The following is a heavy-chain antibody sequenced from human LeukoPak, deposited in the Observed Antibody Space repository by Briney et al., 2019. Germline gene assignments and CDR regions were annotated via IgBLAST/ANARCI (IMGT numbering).Heavy chain of an antibody. CDR1: GFTFSTYE. J-gene: IGHJ3*02. D-gene: IGHD2-2*01. CDR3: ARDQHCSSISCFNTFDI. CDR2: ISSDGSDK. V-gene: IGHV3-30*01. Sequence: PGRSLRLSCAGSGFTFSTYEMHWVRQALGKGLEWVAVISSDGSDKDYADSVKGRFTISRDNSKNTLYLQMNSLRAEDTAVYYCARDQHCSSISCFNTFDIWGQGTVVTVSS.